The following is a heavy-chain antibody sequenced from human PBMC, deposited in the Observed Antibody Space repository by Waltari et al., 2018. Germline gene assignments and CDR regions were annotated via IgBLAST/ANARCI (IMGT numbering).Heavy chain of an antibody. CDR1: GDSITSPF. D-gene: IGHD3-22*01. CDR3: ARLPRGSVIIGAFDI. J-gene: IGHJ3*02. CDR2: MYFSGTH. V-gene: IGHV4-59*11. Sequence: VQLQESGPGLVKPSETLSLSCDVSGDSITSPFWGWIRQAPGKGLEWIGYMYFSGTHNYNPSLKSRVTISIDTSKNHFSLNLRSVTAADTAIYYCARLPRGSVIIGAFDIWGQGTQVTVSS.